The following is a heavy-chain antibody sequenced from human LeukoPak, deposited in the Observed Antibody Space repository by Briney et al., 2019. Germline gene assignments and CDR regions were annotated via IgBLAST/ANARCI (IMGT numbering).Heavy chain of an antibody. V-gene: IGHV1-69*01. CDR2: IIPIFGTA. D-gene: IGHD2-2*02. Sequence: SVKVSCKASGGTFSSYAISWVRQAPGQGLEWMGGIIPIFGTANYAQKFQGRVTITADESTSTAYMELSSLRSEDTAVYYCARAEDIVVVPAAIPENWFDPWGQGTLVTVSS. J-gene: IGHJ5*02. CDR3: ARAEDIVVVPAAIPENWFDP. CDR1: GGTFSSYA.